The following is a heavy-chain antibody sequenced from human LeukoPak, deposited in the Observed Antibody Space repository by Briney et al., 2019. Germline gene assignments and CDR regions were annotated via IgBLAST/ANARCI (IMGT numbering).Heavy chain of an antibody. Sequence: GGSLRLSCAASGFTFSSYAMTWVRQAPDKGLEWVSAISGSDGSTYYADSVKGRFTISRDDSQNTLYLQMNSLSAEDTAVYYCAKVETSGGANCYALDYWGQGTLVTVST. V-gene: IGHV3-23*01. J-gene: IGHJ4*02. CDR3: AKVETSGGANCYALDY. CDR2: ISGSDGST. D-gene: IGHD2-2*01. CDR1: GFTFSSYA.